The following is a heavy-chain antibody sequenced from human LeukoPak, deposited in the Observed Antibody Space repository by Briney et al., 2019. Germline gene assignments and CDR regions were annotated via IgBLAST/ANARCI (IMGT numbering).Heavy chain of an antibody. Sequence: GGSLRLSCAASGFTFSSYSMNWVRQAPGKGLEWVSSISSSSSSYIYYADSVKGRFTISRDNAKNSLYLQMNSLRAEDTAVYYCARHWGYYYMDVWGKGTTVTVSS. CDR3: ARHWGYYYMDV. V-gene: IGHV3-21*01. J-gene: IGHJ6*03. CDR1: GFTFSSYS. CDR2: ISSSSSSYI. D-gene: IGHD7-27*01.